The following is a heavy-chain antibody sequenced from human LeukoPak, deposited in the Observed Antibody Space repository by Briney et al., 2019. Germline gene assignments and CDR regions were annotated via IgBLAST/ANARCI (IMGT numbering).Heavy chain of an antibody. V-gene: IGHV3-7*02. D-gene: IGHD3-10*01. Sequence: PGGSLRLSCAASGFTLSNSWMSWVRQAPGKGLEWVANIKQDGSEKYYVHSVKGRFSISRDNAKNSLYLQMNSLRAEDTAVYYCARMVRLDYWGQGTLVTVSS. CDR2: IKQDGSEK. J-gene: IGHJ4*02. CDR3: ARMVRLDY. CDR1: GFTLSNSW.